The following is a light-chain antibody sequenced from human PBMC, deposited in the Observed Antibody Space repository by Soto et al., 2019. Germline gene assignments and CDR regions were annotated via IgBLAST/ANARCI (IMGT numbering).Light chain of an antibody. CDR1: NIGNKD. CDR2: RDT. J-gene: IGLJ2*01. Sequence: SYELSQSRSLSVALGQTASITCGGNNIGNKDVHWYQQKPGQAPVLVIYRDTNRPSGIPERFSGSNSGNTAALTITRAQAGDEADYYCQLWDSRTAVFGGGTKLTVL. V-gene: IGLV3-9*01. CDR3: QLWDSRTAV.